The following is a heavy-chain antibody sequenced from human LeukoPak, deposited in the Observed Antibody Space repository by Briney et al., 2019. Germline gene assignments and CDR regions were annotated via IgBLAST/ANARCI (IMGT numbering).Heavy chain of an antibody. D-gene: IGHD1-26*01. CDR1: GFTFISYS. CDR2: ISSSSSYI. V-gene: IGHV3-21*01. J-gene: IGHJ4*02. Sequence: GGSLRLSCAASGFTFISYSVNWVRQAPGKGLEWVSSISSSSSYIYYADSVKGRFTISRDNAKNSLYLQMNSLRAEDTAVYYCARDGGATLDYWGQGTLVTVSS. CDR3: ARDGGATLDY.